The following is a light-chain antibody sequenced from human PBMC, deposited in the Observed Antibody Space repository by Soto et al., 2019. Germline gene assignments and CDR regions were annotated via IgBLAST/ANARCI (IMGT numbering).Light chain of an antibody. V-gene: IGKV2-28*01. CDR2: LGS. J-gene: IGKJ2*01. CDR1: QSLLHSNGYNY. CDR3: MQALQTPYT. Sequence: DIVMTQSPLSLPVTPGEPASISCRSSQSLLHSNGYNYLDWYLQKPGQSPQLLIYLGSNRASGVTDRFSGSGSGTDFTLKISRVEAEDVGVYYCMQALQTPYTFGQGTKLYIK.